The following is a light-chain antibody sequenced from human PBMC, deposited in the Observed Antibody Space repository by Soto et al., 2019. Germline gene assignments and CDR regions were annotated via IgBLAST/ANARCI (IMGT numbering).Light chain of an antibody. V-gene: IGKV3-20*01. CDR2: AAS. J-gene: IGKJ2*01. Sequence: EIVLTQSPVTLSLSPGERATLSCRASQSVTSDYLAWYQHKPGQAPRLLIYAASSRATGIPDRFSGSGSGTDFTLTVSRLEPEDFAVYYCQQYGTSPYTFGQGTKLEIK. CDR1: QSVTSDY. CDR3: QQYGTSPYT.